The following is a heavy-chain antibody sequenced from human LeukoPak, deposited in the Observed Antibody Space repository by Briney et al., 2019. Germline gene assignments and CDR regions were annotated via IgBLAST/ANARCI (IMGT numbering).Heavy chain of an antibody. CDR1: GFTFSSYA. CDR2: ISGSGGST. Sequence: PGGSLRLSCAASGFTFSSYAMSCVPHTPGKGLVWVSAISGSGGSTFYADSVKCRFNSSRVNSKNTLYLQMNSLRAEDTAVYYCAKDGEIVVVPAAIPAGYWGQGTLVTVSS. CDR3: AKDGEIVVVPAAIPAGY. V-gene: IGHV3-23*01. J-gene: IGHJ4*02. D-gene: IGHD2-2*02.